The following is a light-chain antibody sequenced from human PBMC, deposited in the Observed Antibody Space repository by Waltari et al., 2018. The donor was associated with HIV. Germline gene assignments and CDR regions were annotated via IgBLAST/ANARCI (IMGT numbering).Light chain of an antibody. V-gene: IGLV1-47*01. CDR3: ASWDDNLGHWI. CDR1: KSNIGNNF. Sequence: QPKMTQAPSASKTPGQRLTMSCSGTKSNIGNNFISWYQQIAGAAPRLVMARNDQRPAGVPDRFSGTKSGTSAFLAITGLRLDDEATYFCASWDDNLGHWIFGGGTKLTVL. J-gene: IGLJ2*01. CDR2: RND.